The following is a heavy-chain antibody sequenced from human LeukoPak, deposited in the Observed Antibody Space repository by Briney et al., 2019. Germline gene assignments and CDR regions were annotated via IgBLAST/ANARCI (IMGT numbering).Heavy chain of an antibody. D-gene: IGHD2-15*01. V-gene: IGHV3-23*01. CDR3: AKGAVVVIAATFGLDY. CDR2: ISGSGGST. Sequence: GGSLRLSCAASGFTFSSYAMSWVRQAPGKGLEWVSAISGSGGSTYYADSVKGRFTISRDNSKNTLYLQMNSLRAEDTAVYYCAKGAVVVIAATFGLDYWGQGTLVTVSS. J-gene: IGHJ4*02. CDR1: GFTFSSYA.